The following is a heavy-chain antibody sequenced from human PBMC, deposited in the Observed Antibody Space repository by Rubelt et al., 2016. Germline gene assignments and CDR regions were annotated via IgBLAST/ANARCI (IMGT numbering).Heavy chain of an antibody. Sequence: QVQLVQSGAEVKKPGASVKVSCKASGYTFTSYGISWVRQAPGQGLEWMGWISAYNGNKNFAKKFKGRVTMTTDTATNTAYMELRSLRSDDTAVYYCARGDRYSPFDYWGQGTLVTVSS. CDR2: ISAYNGNK. V-gene: IGHV1-18*01. CDR3: ARGDRYSPFDY. J-gene: IGHJ4*02. D-gene: IGHD1-1*01. CDR1: GYTFTSYG.